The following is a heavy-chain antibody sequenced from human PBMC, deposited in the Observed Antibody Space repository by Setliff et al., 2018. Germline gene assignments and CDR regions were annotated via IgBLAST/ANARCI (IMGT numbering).Heavy chain of an antibody. J-gene: IGHJ4*02. Sequence: ASVKVSCKTSGYSLTSHYMHWVRQAPGQGLEWMGIINPGGVTFSSTQNFEGRVSMTSDTSTSTVFMELNSLTSDDTGVYYCARAGLAAAGRKGVFDHWGQGALVTVSS. CDR3: ARAGLAAAGRKGVFDH. D-gene: IGHD6-13*01. V-gene: IGHV1-46*01. CDR1: GYSLTSHY. CDR2: INPGGVTF.